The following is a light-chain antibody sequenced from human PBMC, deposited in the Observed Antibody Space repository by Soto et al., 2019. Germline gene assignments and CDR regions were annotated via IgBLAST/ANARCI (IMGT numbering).Light chain of an antibody. V-gene: IGKV4-1*01. CDR3: QQRSSWPFT. CDR2: DAS. CDR1: QSVLFSSNNKNY. Sequence: DIVMTQSPDSLAVSLGERATINCKSSQSVLFSSNNKNYLGWYQQKPGQAPRLLIYDASNRATGIPARFSGSGSGTDFTLTISSLELEDFAVYYCQQRSSWPFTFGPGTKVDIK. J-gene: IGKJ3*01.